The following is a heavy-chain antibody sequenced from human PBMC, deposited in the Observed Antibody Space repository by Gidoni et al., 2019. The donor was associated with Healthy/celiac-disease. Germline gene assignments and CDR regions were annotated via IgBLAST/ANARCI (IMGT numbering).Heavy chain of an antibody. V-gene: IGHV5-51*01. J-gene: IGHJ6*02. D-gene: IGHD3-10*01. CDR3: ARHGSVGYYYYYGMDV. CDR1: GYSFTSYW. CDR2: IYPGDSDT. Sequence: EVQLVQSGAEVKKPGESLKISCKGSGYSFTSYWIGWVRQMPGKGLEWMGIIYPGDSDTRYSPSFQGQVTISVDKSITTAYLQWSSLEASDTAMYYCARHGSVGYYYYYGMDVWGQGTTVTVSS.